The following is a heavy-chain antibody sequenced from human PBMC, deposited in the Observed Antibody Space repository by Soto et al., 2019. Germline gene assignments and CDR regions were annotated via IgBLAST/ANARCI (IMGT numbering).Heavy chain of an antibody. CDR1: GFTFSSYA. CDR2: ISGSGGST. D-gene: IGHD2-2*01. CDR3: AKGGTSHIYGIDV. Sequence: GGSLRLSCVASGFTFSSYAVSWVRQAPGKGLEWVSAISGSGGSTYYADSVKGRFTISRDNSKNTVYLEMNSLRAEDTAIYFCAKGGTSHIYGIDVWGPGTTVTVSS. J-gene: IGHJ6*02. V-gene: IGHV3-23*01.